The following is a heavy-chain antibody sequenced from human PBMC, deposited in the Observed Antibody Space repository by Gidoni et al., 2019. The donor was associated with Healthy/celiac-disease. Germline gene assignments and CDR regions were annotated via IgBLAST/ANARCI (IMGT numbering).Heavy chain of an antibody. CDR2: ISYDGSNK. V-gene: IGHV3-30-3*01. CDR1: GFTFSSYA. Sequence: QVQLVESGGGVVQPGRSLRLSCAASGFTFSSYAMHWVRQAPGKGLEWVAVISYDGSNKYYADSVKGRFTISRDNSKNTLYLQMNSLRAEDTAVYYCARDLVGYGMDVWGQGTTVTVSS. D-gene: IGHD2-15*01. J-gene: IGHJ6*02. CDR3: ARDLVGYGMDV.